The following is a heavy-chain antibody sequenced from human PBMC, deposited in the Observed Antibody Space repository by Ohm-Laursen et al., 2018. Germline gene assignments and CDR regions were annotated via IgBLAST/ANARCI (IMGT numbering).Heavy chain of an antibody. D-gene: IGHD4-11*01. Sequence: SLRLSCAASGFTFSSYAMSWVRQAPGKGLEWVSAISGSGGSTYYADSAKGRFTISRDNSKNTLSLQMNSLRAEDTAVYYCARGSNYGRDYWGQGTLVTVSS. CDR2: ISGSGGST. V-gene: IGHV3-23*01. CDR1: GFTFSSYA. J-gene: IGHJ4*02. CDR3: ARGSNYGRDY.